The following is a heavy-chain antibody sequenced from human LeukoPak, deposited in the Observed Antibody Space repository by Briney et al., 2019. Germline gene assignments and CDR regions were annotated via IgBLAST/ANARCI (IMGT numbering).Heavy chain of an antibody. CDR2: INPNSGGT. CDR1: GYTFTSYY. Sequence: ASVKVSCKASGYTFTSYYMHWVRQAPGQGLEWMGIINPNSGGTNYAQKFQGRVTMTRDTSISTAYMELSRLRSDDTAVYYCARDDGIQLWFPFDYWGQGTLVTVSS. V-gene: IGHV1-2*02. CDR3: ARDDGIQLWFPFDY. J-gene: IGHJ4*02. D-gene: IGHD5-18*01.